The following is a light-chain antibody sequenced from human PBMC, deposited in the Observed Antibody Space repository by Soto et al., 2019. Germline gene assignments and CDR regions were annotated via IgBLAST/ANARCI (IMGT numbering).Light chain of an antibody. CDR3: AAWDGGLNGAV. CDR1: SSNIGSNT. J-gene: IGLJ7*01. CDR2: SND. V-gene: IGLV1-44*01. Sequence: QSVLTQPPSASGTPGQSVTISCSGSSSNIGSNTVNWYQHLPGTAPKLLIYSNDQRPSGVPDRFSGSKSGTSASLAISGLQSEDESDYYCAAWDGGLNGAVFGGGTQLTVL.